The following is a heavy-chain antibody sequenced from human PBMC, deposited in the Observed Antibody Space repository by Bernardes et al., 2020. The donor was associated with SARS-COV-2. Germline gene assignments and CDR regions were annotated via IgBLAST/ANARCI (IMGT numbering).Heavy chain of an antibody. CDR2: ISAYNGNT. CDR1: GYTFTSYG. J-gene: IGHJ6*02. V-gene: IGHV1-18*01. Sequence: ASVKVSCKASGYTFTSYGISWVRQAPGQGLEWMGWISAYNGNTNYAQKLQGRVTMTTDTSTSTAYMELRSLRSDDTAVYYCARDREIVVVPAATPAVYYYGMDVWGQGTTVTVSS. CDR3: ARDREIVVVPAATPAVYYYGMDV. D-gene: IGHD2-2*01.